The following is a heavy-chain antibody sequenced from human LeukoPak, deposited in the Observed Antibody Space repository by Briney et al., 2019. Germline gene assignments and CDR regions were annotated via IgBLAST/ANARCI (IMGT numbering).Heavy chain of an antibody. D-gene: IGHD3-10*01. Sequence: PGGSLRLSCAVSGFTFSNYALCWVRQAPGKGLEWVSSISGSGSATYYGDSVRGRFTISRDNSKNTLYLQMNSLRAEDTAVYYCAKMRGSGSGRLEHWGQGTLVTVSS. CDR3: AKMRGSGSGRLEH. V-gene: IGHV3-23*01. CDR1: GFTFSNYA. CDR2: ISGSGSAT. J-gene: IGHJ1*01.